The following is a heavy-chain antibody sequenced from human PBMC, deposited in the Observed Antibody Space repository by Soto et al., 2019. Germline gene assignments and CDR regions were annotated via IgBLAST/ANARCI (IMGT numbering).Heavy chain of an antibody. CDR2: INTGTGDT. CDR3: ARDRDMVLDY. D-gene: IGHD3-10*01. J-gene: IGHJ4*02. Sequence: QVQLVQSGAEEKKPGASVRVSCKASGYTFTNHAIDWVRQAPGQGLEWMGWINTGTGDTKYSQKFQGRVTTIRDTSANTAYMELSSLRSEDTAVYYCARDRDMVLDYCGQGTLVTVSS. V-gene: IGHV1-3*05. CDR1: GYTFTNHA.